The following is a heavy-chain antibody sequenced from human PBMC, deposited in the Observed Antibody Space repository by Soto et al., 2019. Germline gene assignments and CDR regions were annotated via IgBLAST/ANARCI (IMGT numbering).Heavy chain of an antibody. Sequence: SETLSLTCTVSGGSISSGDYYWSWIRQPPGKGLEWIGYIYYSGSTYYNPSLKSRVTISVDTSKNQFSLQLSSVTAADTAVYYCARDQGPTRFLEWLGWFDPWGQGTLVTVSS. J-gene: IGHJ5*02. CDR3: ARDQGPTRFLEWLGWFDP. D-gene: IGHD3-3*01. V-gene: IGHV4-30-4*01. CDR1: GGSISSGDYY. CDR2: IYYSGST.